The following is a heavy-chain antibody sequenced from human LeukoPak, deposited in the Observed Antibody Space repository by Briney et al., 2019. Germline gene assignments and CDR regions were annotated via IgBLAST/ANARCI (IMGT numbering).Heavy chain of an antibody. CDR1: GYTFTSYY. D-gene: IGHD3-3*01. Sequence: ASVKVSCKASGYTFTSYYMHWVRQAPGQGLEWMGIINPSGGSTSYAQKFQGRVTMTRDMSTSTVYMELSSLRSEDTAVYYCARQYYDFWSGYPGEYYYYYYYMDVWGKGTTVTVSS. CDR2: INPSGGST. CDR3: ARQYYDFWSGYPGEYYYYYYYMDV. V-gene: IGHV1-46*01. J-gene: IGHJ6*03.